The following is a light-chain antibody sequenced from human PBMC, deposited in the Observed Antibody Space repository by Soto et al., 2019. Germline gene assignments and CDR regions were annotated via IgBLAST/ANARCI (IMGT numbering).Light chain of an antibody. CDR2: GVS. J-gene: IGKJ5*01. CDR1: QSVSSN. CDR3: HQYGSSPIT. Sequence: EIVMTQSPATLSVSPGERATLSCRASQSVSSNLAWYQQKPGQAPRLLISGVSNRATGTPDRFSGSGSGTDFTLTISSLEPEDFALFYCHQYGSSPITFGQGTRLEIK. V-gene: IGKV3-20*01.